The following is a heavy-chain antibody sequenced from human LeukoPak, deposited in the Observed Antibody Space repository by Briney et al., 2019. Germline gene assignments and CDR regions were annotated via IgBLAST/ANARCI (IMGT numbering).Heavy chain of an antibody. CDR2: IIPIFGTA. CDR3: ARALMGDYLPLNWFDP. D-gene: IGHD4-17*01. Sequence: SVKVSCKASGYTFTSYGISWVRQAPGQGLEWMGGIIPIFGTANYAQKFQGRVTITADESTSTAYMELSSLRSEDTAVYYCARALMGDYLPLNWFDPWGQGILVTVSS. CDR1: GYTFTSYG. J-gene: IGHJ5*02. V-gene: IGHV1-69*13.